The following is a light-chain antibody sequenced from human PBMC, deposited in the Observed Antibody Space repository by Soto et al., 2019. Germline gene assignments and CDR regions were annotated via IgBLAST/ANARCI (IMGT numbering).Light chain of an antibody. CDR1: SSDIGAYNY. CDR3: SSYASDITHV. V-gene: IGLV2-14*01. CDR2: EVT. J-gene: IGLJ3*02. Sequence: QSALTQPASVSGSPGQSITISCTGTSSDIGAYNYVSWYRQHPGEAPKVIIYEVTHRPSGISSRFSGSKSGNTASLTISVLQAEDEADYYCSSYASDITHVFGGGTKLTVL.